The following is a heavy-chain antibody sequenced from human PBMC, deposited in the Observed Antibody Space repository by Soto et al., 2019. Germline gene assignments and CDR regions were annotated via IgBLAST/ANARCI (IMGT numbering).Heavy chain of an antibody. CDR2: IYSSGST. D-gene: IGHD5-12*01. Sequence: SETLSLTCTVSGGSISGYYWSWIRQPPGRGLEWIGYIYSSGSTNYNPSLKSRVTISVDTSKNQFSLKLRSVTAADTAVYYCAKRYSGYDDAFDIWGQGTMVTVSS. CDR1: GGSISGYY. J-gene: IGHJ3*02. V-gene: IGHV4-59*08. CDR3: AKRYSGYDDAFDI.